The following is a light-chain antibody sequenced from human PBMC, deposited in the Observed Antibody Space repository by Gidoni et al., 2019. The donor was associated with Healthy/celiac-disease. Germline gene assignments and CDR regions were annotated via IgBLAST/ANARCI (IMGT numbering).Light chain of an antibody. CDR3: QQYNNWPLT. Sequence: VMPQSPATLSVSPGERATLSCRASQSVSSNLAWYQQKPGEAPRLLIYGASTRATGSPARFSGSGSGTEFTLTISSLQSEDFAVYYCQQYNNWPLTFXGXTKVEIK. CDR2: GAS. CDR1: QSVSSN. V-gene: IGKV3-15*01. J-gene: IGKJ4*01.